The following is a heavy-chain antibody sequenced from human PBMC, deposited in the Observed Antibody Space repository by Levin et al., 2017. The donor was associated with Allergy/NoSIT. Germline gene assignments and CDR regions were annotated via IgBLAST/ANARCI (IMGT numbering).Heavy chain of an antibody. CDR1: CGSLRRYY. CDR2: IYTSGST. V-gene: IGHV4-4*07. CDR3: ARDYPYYYDSSGYDDLFDY. Sequence: SPPLSLPCPVSCGSLRRYYWSWIRQPAGKGLEWIGRIYTSGSTNYNPSLKSRVTMSVDTSKNQFSLKLSSVTAADTAVYYCARDYPYYYDSSGYDDLFDYWGQGTLVTVSS. D-gene: IGHD3-22*01. J-gene: IGHJ4*02.